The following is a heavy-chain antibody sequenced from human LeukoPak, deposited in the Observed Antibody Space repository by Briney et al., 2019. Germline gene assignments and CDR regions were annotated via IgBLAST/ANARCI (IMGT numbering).Heavy chain of an antibody. Sequence: PGRSLRLSCAASGFTFSSYGMHWVRQAPGKGLEWVAVISYDGSNKYYADSVKGRFTISRDNSKNTLYLQMNSLRAEDTAVYYCARESTDLYSGYVHFDYWGQGTLVTVSS. CDR2: ISYDGSNK. CDR3: ARESTDLYSGYVHFDY. J-gene: IGHJ4*02. D-gene: IGHD5-12*01. CDR1: GFTFSSYG. V-gene: IGHV3-30*03.